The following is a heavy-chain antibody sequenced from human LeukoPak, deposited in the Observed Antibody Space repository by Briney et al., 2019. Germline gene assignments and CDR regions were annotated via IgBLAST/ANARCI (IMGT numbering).Heavy chain of an antibody. V-gene: IGHV3-23*01. CDR3: AKGGGTGYSSSWYSN. CDR2: ISGSGGRT. CDR1: GFTFSSYA. Sequence: PGGSLRLSCAASGFTFSSYAMSWVRQAPGKGLEWVSAISGSGGRTYYADSVKGRFTLSRDNSKNTLYLQMNSLRAEDTAMYYCAKGGGTGYSSSWYSNWGQGTLVTVSS. D-gene: IGHD6-13*01. J-gene: IGHJ4*02.